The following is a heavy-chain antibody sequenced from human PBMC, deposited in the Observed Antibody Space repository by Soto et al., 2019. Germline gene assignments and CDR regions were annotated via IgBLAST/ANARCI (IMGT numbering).Heavy chain of an antibody. CDR2: ISAYNGNT. CDR3: ARDSPDRKYYYDSSPVRNDY. Sequence: ASVKVSCKASGYTFTSYGISWVRQAPGQGLEWMGWISAYNGNTNYAQKLQGRVTMTTDTSTSTAYMELRSLRSDDTAVYYCARDSPDRKYYYDSSPVRNDYWGQGTLVTVXS. CDR1: GYTFTSYG. D-gene: IGHD3-22*01. V-gene: IGHV1-18*01. J-gene: IGHJ4*02.